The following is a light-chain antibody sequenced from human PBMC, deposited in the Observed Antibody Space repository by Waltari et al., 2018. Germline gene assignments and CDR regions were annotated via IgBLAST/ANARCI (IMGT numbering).Light chain of an antibody. V-gene: IGKV3-20*01. CDR2: AAS. CDR3: QNHERLPAT. CDR1: QSISRY. Sequence: EIVLTQSPGTLSLCPGERATLSCRASQSISRYLVWYQQKPGQAPRLLIYAASSRATGIPDRFSGSGSGTDFSLTISRLEPEDFAVYYCQNHERLPATFGQGTKVEIK. J-gene: IGKJ1*01.